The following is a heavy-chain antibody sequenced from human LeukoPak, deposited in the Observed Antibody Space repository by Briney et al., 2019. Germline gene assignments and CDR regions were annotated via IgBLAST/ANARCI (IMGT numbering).Heavy chain of an antibody. J-gene: IGHJ5*02. CDR3: AKGRYTPDP. Sequence: GRSLRLSCAASGFTFSSYDMLWVRQAPGKGLEWVAVISYDGSNKYYADSVKGRFTISRDNSKNTLYLQMNSLTAEDTAVYYCAKGRYTPDPWGQGTLVTVSS. CDR2: ISYDGSNK. CDR1: GFTFSSYD. V-gene: IGHV3-30*18. D-gene: IGHD5-18*01.